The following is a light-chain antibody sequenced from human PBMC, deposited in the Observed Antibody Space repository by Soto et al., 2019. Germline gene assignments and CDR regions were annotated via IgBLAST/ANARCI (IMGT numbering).Light chain of an antibody. CDR1: SSDVGGYNY. CDR3: SSYTSGSTLYV. CDR2: EVS. V-gene: IGLV2-14*01. Sequence: QSALTQPASVSGSPGQSITISCTGTSSDVGGYNYVSWYQQYPGKAPKLMIYEVSNRPSGVSTRFSGSKSGNTASLTISGLQAEDEADYYCSSYTSGSTLYVFGSGTKLTVL. J-gene: IGLJ1*01.